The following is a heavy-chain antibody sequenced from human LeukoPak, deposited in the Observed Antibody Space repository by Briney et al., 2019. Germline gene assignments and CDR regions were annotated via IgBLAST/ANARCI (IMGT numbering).Heavy chain of an antibody. CDR3: ASGKRPSTVTTFGEYFQH. J-gene: IGHJ1*01. CDR2: IYYSGSA. CDR1: GGSISSGGYY. Sequence: SQTLSLTCTVSGGSISSGGYYWSWIRQHPGQGLEWIGYIYYSGSAYYNPSLESRVTISVDTSKNQFSLRLSSVTAADTAVYYCASGKRPSTVTTFGEYFQHWGQGILVTASS. D-gene: IGHD4-17*01. V-gene: IGHV4-31*03.